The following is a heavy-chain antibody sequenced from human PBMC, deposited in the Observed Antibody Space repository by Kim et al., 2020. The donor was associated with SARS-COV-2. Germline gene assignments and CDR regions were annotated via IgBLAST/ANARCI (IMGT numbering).Heavy chain of an antibody. D-gene: IGHD6-19*01. J-gene: IGHJ3*02. CDR2: IYHSGST. Sequence: SETLSLTCTVSGYSISSGYYWGWIRQPPGKGLEWIGSIYHSGSTYYNPSLKSRVTISVDTSKNQFSLKLSSVTAADTAVYYCARALTLYSSGWMDPPPDAFDIWGQGTMVTVSS. CDR1: GYSISSGYY. CDR3: ARALTLYSSGWMDPPPDAFDI. V-gene: IGHV4-38-2*02.